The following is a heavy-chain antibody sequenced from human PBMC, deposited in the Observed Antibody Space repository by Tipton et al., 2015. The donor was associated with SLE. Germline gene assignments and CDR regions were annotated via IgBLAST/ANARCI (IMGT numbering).Heavy chain of an antibody. Sequence: TLSLTCTVSGGSISSGSYYWSWIRQPAGKGLEWIGRIYTSGSTNYNPSLKSRVTISVDTSKNQFSLKLSSVTAADTAVYYCARFPGGSYYYYTLDVCGQGTTVTVSS. J-gene: IGHJ6*02. D-gene: IGHD1-26*01. CDR2: IYTSGST. CDR3: ARFPGGSYYYYTLDV. CDR1: GGSISSGSYY. V-gene: IGHV4-61*02.